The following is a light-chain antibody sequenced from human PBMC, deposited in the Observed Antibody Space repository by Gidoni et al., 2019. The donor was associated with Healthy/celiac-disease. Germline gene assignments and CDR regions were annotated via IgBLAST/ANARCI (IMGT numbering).Light chain of an antibody. J-gene: IGKJ1*01. CDR1: QSVSSSY. CDR2: GAS. CDR3: QQYGSSPQT. Sequence: EIVLTQPPGTLSVSPGERATISCSASQSVSSSYLAWYQQKPGQAPRLLIYGASSRATGIPDRFSGSGSGTDFTLTISRLEPEDFAVYYCQQYGSSPQTFGQXTKVEIK. V-gene: IGKV3-20*01.